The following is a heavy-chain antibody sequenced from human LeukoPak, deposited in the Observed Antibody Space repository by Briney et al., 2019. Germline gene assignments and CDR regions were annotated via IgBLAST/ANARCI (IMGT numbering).Heavy chain of an antibody. V-gene: IGHV3-20*04. CDR3: ARDRESCGSDCYSSNDAFAS. CDR1: GFTFDDYG. J-gene: IGHJ3*02. Sequence: PGGSLRLSCAASGFTFDDYGMSWVRQAPGKWLEWVSGISWNGGSTGYADSVKGRFTISRDNAKNSLYLQMNSLRAEDTALYYCARDRESCGSDCYSSNDAFASSGQGTMVTVSP. D-gene: IGHD2-21*02. CDR2: ISWNGGST.